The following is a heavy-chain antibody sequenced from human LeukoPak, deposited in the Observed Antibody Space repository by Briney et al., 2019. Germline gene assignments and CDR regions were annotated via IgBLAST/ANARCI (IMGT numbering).Heavy chain of an antibody. CDR2: IKQDGSEK. V-gene: IGHV3-7*01. D-gene: IGHD3-22*01. CDR3: ARVGVHRITMIVSPLDH. CDR1: GFTFSTYW. Sequence: GGSLRLSCAASGFTFSTYWMSWVRQAPGKGLEWVANIKQDGSEKYYADSVRGRFAISRDNAENSLYLQMNSLRTEDTAVFYCARVGVHRITMIVSPLDHWGQGTLVTVSS. J-gene: IGHJ4*02.